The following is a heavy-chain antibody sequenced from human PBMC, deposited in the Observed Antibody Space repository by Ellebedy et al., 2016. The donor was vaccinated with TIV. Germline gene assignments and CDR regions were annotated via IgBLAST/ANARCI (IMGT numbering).Heavy chain of an antibody. CDR2: MSHDGSYE. CDR3: AREVGSISLNWFDP. D-gene: IGHD1-14*01. J-gene: IGHJ5*02. Sequence: MSWVRQAPGKGLEWVATMSHDGSYECYADSVKGRFTISRDNSKNTLYLHMNGLRGEDTAVYYCAREVGSISLNWFDPWGQGTLVTVSS. V-gene: IGHV3-30*03.